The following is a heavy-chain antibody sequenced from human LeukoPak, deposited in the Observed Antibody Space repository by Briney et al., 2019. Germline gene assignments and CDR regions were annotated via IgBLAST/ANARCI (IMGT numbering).Heavy chain of an antibody. CDR2: LYIGGSI. J-gene: IGHJ6*03. Sequence: SETLSLTCTVSGGFISSYYWSWIRQPAGKGLEWIGRLYIGGSINYNPSLKSRVTMSVDTSKNQFSLKLSSVTAADTAVYYCASTNPRHYYYYYMDVWGKGTTVTISS. CDR1: GGFISSYY. D-gene: IGHD2-8*01. V-gene: IGHV4-4*07. CDR3: ASTNPRHYYYYYMDV.